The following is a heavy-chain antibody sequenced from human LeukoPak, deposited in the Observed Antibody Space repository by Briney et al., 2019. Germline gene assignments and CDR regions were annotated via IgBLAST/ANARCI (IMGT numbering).Heavy chain of an antibody. CDR1: GFTFSSYW. CDR3: TRYYGDYPWDY. CDR2: IKQDGSEK. J-gene: IGHJ4*02. D-gene: IGHD4-17*01. Sequence: GGSLRLSCAASGFTFSSYWTSWVRQAPGKGLEWVANIKQDGSEKYYVDSVKGRFTISRDNAKNSLYLQMNSLRAEDTAVYYCTRYYGDYPWDYWGQGTLVTVSS. V-gene: IGHV3-7*01.